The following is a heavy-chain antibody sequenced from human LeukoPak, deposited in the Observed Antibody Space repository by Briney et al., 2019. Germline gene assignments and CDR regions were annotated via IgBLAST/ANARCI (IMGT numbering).Heavy chain of an antibody. CDR2: ISSTSTTK. D-gene: IGHD6-13*01. CDR3: ARDATAVPGTVYMDV. Sequence: GGSLRLSCAASAFTFSNYGMNWVRQTPGKGLEWVSYISSTSTTKSYADSVKGRFTISRDNAKNSLYLQMTSLRAEDTALYYCARDATAVPGTVYMDVWGKGTTVTISS. J-gene: IGHJ6*03. CDR1: AFTFSNYG. V-gene: IGHV3-48*01.